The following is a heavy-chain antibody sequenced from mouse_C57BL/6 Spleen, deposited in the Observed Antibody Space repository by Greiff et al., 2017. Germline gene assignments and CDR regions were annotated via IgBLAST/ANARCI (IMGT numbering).Heavy chain of an antibody. J-gene: IGHJ2*01. CDR2: IYPGDGGT. V-gene: IGHV1-82*01. Sequence: VQLQQSGPELVKPGASVKISCKASGYAFSSSWMHWVKQRPGQGLEWIGRIYPGDGGTNYNGKFKGKATLTADKSSSTAYMQLSSLASEDSAVYFCARGGEGSDYWGQGTTLTVSS. CDR1: GYAFSSSW. CDR3: ARGGEGSDY. D-gene: IGHD3-3*01.